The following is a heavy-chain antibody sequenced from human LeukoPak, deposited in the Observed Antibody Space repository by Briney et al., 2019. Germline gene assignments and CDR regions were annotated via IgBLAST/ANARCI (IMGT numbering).Heavy chain of an antibody. Sequence: SETLSLTCTVSGGSISSSSYYWSWIRQPAGKGLEWIGRIYTSGSTNYNPSLKSRVTMSVDTSKNQFSLKLSSVTAADTAVYYCARDGVLGYCSSTSCLYYHYYYMDVWAKGPRSPSP. J-gene: IGHJ6*03. CDR2: IYTSGST. D-gene: IGHD2-2*03. V-gene: IGHV4-61*02. CDR1: GGSISSSSYY. CDR3: ARDGVLGYCSSTSCLYYHYYYMDV.